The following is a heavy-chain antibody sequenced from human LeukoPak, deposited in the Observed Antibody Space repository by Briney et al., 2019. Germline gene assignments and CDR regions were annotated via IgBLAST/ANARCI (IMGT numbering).Heavy chain of an antibody. Sequence: GGSLRLSCAASGFTFSSYWMHWVRQAPGKGLVWVSRISSDGSSTSYADSVKGRFTISRDNAKNTLYLQMSSLRDEDTAVYYCARDPVRGYSGYDFDYWGQGTLVTVSS. CDR1: GFTFSSYW. D-gene: IGHD5-12*01. J-gene: IGHJ4*02. CDR3: ARDPVRGYSGYDFDY. CDR2: ISSDGSST. V-gene: IGHV3-74*01.